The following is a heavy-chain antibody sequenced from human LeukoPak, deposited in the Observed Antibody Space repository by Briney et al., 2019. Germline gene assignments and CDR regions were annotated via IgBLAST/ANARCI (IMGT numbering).Heavy chain of an antibody. CDR1: GYTFTSYG. J-gene: IGHJ4*02. CDR3: VSTLTPGIAAAGTDRFVFLY. V-gene: IGHV1-18*01. D-gene: IGHD6-13*01. CDR2: ISAYNGNT. Sequence: ASVKVSCKVSGYTFTSYGISWVRQAPGQGLEWMGWISAYNGNTNYAQKLQGRVTMTTDTSTSTAYMELRSLRSDDTAVYYCVSTLTPGIAAAGTDRFVFLYWGQGTLVTVSS.